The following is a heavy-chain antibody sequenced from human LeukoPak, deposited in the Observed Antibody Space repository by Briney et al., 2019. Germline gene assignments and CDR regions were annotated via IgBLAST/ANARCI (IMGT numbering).Heavy chain of an antibody. Sequence: SETLSLTCAVYGGSFSGYYWSWIRQPPGKGLEWIGEINHSGSTNYNPSLKSRVTISVDTSKNQFSLKLSSVTAADTAVYYCARPQYCSSTSCYRYNWFDPWGQGTLVTVSS. CDR3: ARPQYCSSTSCYRYNWFDP. D-gene: IGHD2-2*02. CDR2: INHSGST. V-gene: IGHV4-34*01. CDR1: GGSFSGYY. J-gene: IGHJ5*02.